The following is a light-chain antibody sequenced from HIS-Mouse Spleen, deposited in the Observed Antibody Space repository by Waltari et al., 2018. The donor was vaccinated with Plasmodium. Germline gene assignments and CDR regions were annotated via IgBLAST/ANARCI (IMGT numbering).Light chain of an antibody. CDR3: SSYTSSSTVV. CDR1: SSAVGGYHY. J-gene: IGLJ2*01. Sequence: QSALTQPASVSGSPGQSITISCPGTSSAVGGYHYVSWYQQHPGKAPKLMIYDVSNRPSGVSTCFSGSKSGNTASLTISGLQAEDEADYYCSSYTSSSTVVFGGGTKLTVL. CDR2: DVS. V-gene: IGLV2-14*03.